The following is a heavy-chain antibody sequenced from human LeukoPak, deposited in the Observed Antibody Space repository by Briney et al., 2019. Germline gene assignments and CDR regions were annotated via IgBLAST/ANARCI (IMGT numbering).Heavy chain of an antibody. CDR3: ARHRRWLQSKGWFDP. Sequence: PSETLSLTCTVSGGSISNKYWSWIRQPPGKELEWIGYIYYSGSTNYNPSLKSRVTILVDTSKNQFSLKLSSVTAADTAVYYCARHRRWLQSKGWFDPWGQGTLVTVSS. D-gene: IGHD5-24*01. V-gene: IGHV4-59*08. CDR1: GGSISNKY. J-gene: IGHJ5*02. CDR2: IYYSGST.